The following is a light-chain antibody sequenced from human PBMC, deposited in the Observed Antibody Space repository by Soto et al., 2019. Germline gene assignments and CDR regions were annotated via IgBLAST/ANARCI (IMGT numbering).Light chain of an antibody. CDR2: AAS. Sequence: DIQMTQSPSSLSASVGDRVTITCRASQSIAYYLNWFQQKPGKAPKLLIYAASSLQSGVPSRFSGSGSGTDFTLIISSLQPEDFATYYCQQSSNSPMYTFGQGTKLYVK. V-gene: IGKV1-39*01. J-gene: IGKJ2*01. CDR3: QQSSNSPMYT. CDR1: QSIAYY.